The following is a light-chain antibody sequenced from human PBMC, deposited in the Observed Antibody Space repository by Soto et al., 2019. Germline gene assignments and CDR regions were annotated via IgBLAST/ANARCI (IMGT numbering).Light chain of an antibody. CDR1: QSVSSN. Sequence: EIVMTQSPATLSVSPGERATLSCRASQSVSSNLAWYQQKPGQAPRLLIYDASTRATGIPARVSGSGSGTEFTLTISSLQSEDFAVYYCQQYNNWWTLGQGTKVDNK. V-gene: IGKV3-15*01. CDR3: QQYNNWWT. J-gene: IGKJ1*01. CDR2: DAS.